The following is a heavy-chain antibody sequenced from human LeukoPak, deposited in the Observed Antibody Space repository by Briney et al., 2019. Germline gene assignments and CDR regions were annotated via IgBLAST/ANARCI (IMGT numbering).Heavy chain of an antibody. CDR2: IYYSGST. D-gene: IGHD4-23*01. CDR3: ARRSMRWMDV. J-gene: IGHJ6*02. Sequence: SETLSLTCTVSGGSVISSITSSYWSWIRQPPGKGLEWIGYIYYSGSTNYNPSLKSRVTTSIDTSKNQFSLKLSSVTAADTAVYYCARRSMRWMDVWGQGTTVIVSS. CDR1: GGSVISSITSSY. V-gene: IGHV4-61*01.